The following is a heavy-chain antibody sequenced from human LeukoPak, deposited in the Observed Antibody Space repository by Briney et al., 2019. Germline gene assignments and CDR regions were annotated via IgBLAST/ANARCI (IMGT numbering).Heavy chain of an antibody. D-gene: IGHD6-6*01. J-gene: IGHJ4*02. CDR3: ARHPSSSEPYYFDY. Sequence: PSGTLSLTCAVSGGSITSDNWWTWVRQPPGKGLEWIGAIYHSGSTDYNPSLKSRVTISVDKSKNQFSLKLSSVTAADTAVYYYARHPSSSEPYYFDYWGQGTLVTVSS. V-gene: IGHV4-4*02. CDR2: IYHSGST. CDR1: GGSITSDNW.